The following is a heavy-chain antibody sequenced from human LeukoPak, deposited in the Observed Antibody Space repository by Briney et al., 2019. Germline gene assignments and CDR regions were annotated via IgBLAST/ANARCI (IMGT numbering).Heavy chain of an antibody. CDR2: ISYDGSNK. D-gene: IGHD2-2*02. V-gene: IGHV3-30-3*01. Sequence: GGSLRLSCAASGFTFSSYAMHWVRQALGKGLEWVAVISYDGSNKYYADSVKGRFTISRDNSKNTLYLQMNSLRAEDTAVYYCARDLGCSSTSCYTGVFDYWGQGTLVTVSS. J-gene: IGHJ4*02. CDR1: GFTFSSYA. CDR3: ARDLGCSSTSCYTGVFDY.